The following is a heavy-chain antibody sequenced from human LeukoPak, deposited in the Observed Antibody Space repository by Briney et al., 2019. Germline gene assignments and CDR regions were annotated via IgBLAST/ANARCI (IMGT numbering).Heavy chain of an antibody. D-gene: IGHD1-1*01. CDR3: ARGPRTTGTTYYYCGMDV. CDR1: GDTFTSYA. CDR2: IIPIFGTA. V-gene: IGHV1-69*06. Sequence: ASVKVSCKASGDTFTSYAISWVRQAPGQGLEWMGGIIPIFGTANYAQKFQGRVTITADKSTSTAYMELSSLRSEDTAVYYCARGPRTTGTTYYYCGMDVWGKGATVSVSS. J-gene: IGHJ6*01.